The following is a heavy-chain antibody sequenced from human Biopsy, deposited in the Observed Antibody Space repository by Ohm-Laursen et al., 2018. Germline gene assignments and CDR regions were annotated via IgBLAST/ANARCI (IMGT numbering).Heavy chain of an antibody. CDR3: ARGPHSGSHSCFDY. Sequence: VSSVKVSCKPSGGSFINYAISWVRQPAGQGLEWMGGIIPMFGTAIYAQMFQGRVTINADKSTSTSYMELSSLTTEDTATYYCARGPHSGSHSCFDYWGRGTLVTVSS. CDR1: GGSFINYA. J-gene: IGHJ4*02. V-gene: IGHV1-69*06. CDR2: IIPMFGTA. D-gene: IGHD1-26*01.